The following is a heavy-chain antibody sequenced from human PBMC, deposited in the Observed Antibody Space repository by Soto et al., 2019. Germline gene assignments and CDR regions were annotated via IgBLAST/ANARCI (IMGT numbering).Heavy chain of an antibody. Sequence: GSLRLSCVASGFNLSHPWMTWVRQAAGKGLEWVGRIKSKTDGGTADYAAPVKGRATISRDDSKNTVYLQMNSLKTEDTAVYYCTTGIYYDILTGYHNVAYWGQGALVTVSS. J-gene: IGHJ4*02. CDR1: GFNLSHPW. V-gene: IGHV3-15*01. CDR2: IKSKTDGGTA. D-gene: IGHD3-9*01. CDR3: TTGIYYDILTGYHNVAY.